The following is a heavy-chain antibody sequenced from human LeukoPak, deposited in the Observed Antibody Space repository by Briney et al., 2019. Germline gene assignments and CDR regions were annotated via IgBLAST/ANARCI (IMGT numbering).Heavy chain of an antibody. V-gene: IGHV4-59*01. J-gene: IGHJ3*02. CDR3: ARDRGVAGGNAFDI. Sequence: PSETLSLTCTLSGGSISNYYWSWIRQPPPKGLERMGYIYYSWSTNYNPSLKSRVTISVDTSKYQFSLKLRSVTAADTAVYYCARDRGVAGGNAFDIWGQGTMVTVSS. CDR1: GGSISNYY. D-gene: IGHD6-19*01. CDR2: IYYSWST.